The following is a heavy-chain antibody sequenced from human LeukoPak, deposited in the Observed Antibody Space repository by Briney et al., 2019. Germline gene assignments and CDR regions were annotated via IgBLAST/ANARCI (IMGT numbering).Heavy chain of an antibody. CDR1: GYSISSGYY. CDR2: IYHSGST. D-gene: IGHD3-3*01. V-gene: IGHV4-38-2*02. Sequence: SETLSLTCTVSGYSISSGYYWGWIRQPPGKGLEWIGSIYHSGSTYYNPSLKSRVTISVDTSMNQFSLKLSSVTAADTAVYYCARSPLYDFWSGYYDYWGQGTLVTVSS. CDR3: ARSPLYDFWSGYYDY. J-gene: IGHJ4*02.